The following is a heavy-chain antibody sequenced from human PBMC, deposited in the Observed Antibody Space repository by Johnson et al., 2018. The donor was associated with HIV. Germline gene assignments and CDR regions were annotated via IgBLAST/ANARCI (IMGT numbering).Heavy chain of an antibody. CDR3: ARIRVAVITEVGAFDI. V-gene: IGHV3-30*06. CDR2: INQYGSEV. Sequence: QVQLVESGGGVVQPGRSLRLSCAASGFTFSNYGMHWVRQAPGKGLEWVANINQYGSEVYYVDSVKGRFTISRDNSKSTLFLQMNSLRPEDTAVYYCARIRVAVITEVGAFDIWGQGTMVTVSS. D-gene: IGHD3-22*01. CDR1: GFTFSNYG. J-gene: IGHJ3*02.